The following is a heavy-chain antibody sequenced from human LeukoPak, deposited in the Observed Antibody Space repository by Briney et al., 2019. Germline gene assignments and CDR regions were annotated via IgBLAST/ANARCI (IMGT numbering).Heavy chain of an antibody. D-gene: IGHD2-2*01. CDR2: ISYDGSNK. CDR3: ARDGSGCSSTSCHPLSYYFDY. Sequence: GGSLRLSCAASGFTFSSYAMHWVRQAPGKGLEWVAVISYDGSNKYYADSVKGRFTISRDNSKNTLYLQMNSLRAEDTAVYYCARDGSGCSSTSCHPLSYYFDYWGQGTLVTVSS. V-gene: IGHV3-30-3*01. CDR1: GFTFSSYA. J-gene: IGHJ4*02.